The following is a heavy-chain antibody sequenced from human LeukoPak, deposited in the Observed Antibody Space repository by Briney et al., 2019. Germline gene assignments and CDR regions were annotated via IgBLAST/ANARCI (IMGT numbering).Heavy chain of an antibody. Sequence: GGSLRLSCAASGFTFSSYAMRWVRQAPGKGLEYVSAISSNGGSTYYANSVKGRFTISRDNSKNTLYLQMGSLRAEDMAVYYCARGHRLTGHDYWGQGTLVTVSS. J-gene: IGHJ4*02. D-gene: IGHD3-9*01. V-gene: IGHV3-64*01. CDR3: ARGHRLTGHDY. CDR2: ISSNGGST. CDR1: GFTFSSYA.